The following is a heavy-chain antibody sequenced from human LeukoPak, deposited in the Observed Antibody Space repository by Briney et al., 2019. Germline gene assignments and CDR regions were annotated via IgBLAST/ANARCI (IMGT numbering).Heavy chain of an antibody. J-gene: IGHJ4*02. V-gene: IGHV4-4*02. CDR3: AREVAAGSHKGFDY. D-gene: IGHD6-19*01. Sequence: SETLSLTCAVSGGSISTNNWWHWLRLSPGKGLGWIGEIYHNGGTNYNPSLKSRVTMSVDTSKNQFSLNVNSVTAADTAIYYCAREVAAGSHKGFDYWGQGTLVTVSS. CDR1: GGSISTNNW. CDR2: IYHNGGT.